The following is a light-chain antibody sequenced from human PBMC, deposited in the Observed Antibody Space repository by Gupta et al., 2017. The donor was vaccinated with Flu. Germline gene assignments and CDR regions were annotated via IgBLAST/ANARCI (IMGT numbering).Light chain of an antibody. Sequence: DIQMTQSPSTLSASVGDRVTITCRASQFINNFLAWYQQKPGKAPKVLIYKASNLASGVPSRFSGSGSGTEFTLTISSLQPDDFGSHYCQQYSSYSPTFGQGTKVEIK. V-gene: IGKV1-5*03. CDR2: KAS. J-gene: IGKJ1*01. CDR3: QQYSSYSPT. CDR1: QFINNF.